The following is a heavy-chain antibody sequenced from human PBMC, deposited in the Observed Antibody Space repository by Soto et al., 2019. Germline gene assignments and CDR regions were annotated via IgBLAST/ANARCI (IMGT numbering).Heavy chain of an antibody. CDR1: GLTFSSYA. CDR3: AKNSESSAYSSFDY. Sequence: EVQLLESGGGLVQPGGSLRLSCAASGLTFSSYAMSWVRLAPGKGLEWVSGISGSGISTYYADSVKGRFTISRDNSTHTLYLQMNSLRAEDTAVYYCAKNSESSAYSSFDYWGQGTLVTVSS. J-gene: IGHJ4*02. V-gene: IGHV3-23*01. CDR2: ISGSGIST. D-gene: IGHD3-22*01.